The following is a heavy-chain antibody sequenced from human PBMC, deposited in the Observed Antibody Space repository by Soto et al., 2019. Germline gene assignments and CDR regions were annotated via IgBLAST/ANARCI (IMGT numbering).Heavy chain of an antibody. J-gene: IGHJ4*02. V-gene: IGHV3-64D*06. CDR3: VKSEGRGSYPHDF. CDR1: GFTSSSFS. D-gene: IGHD3-16*01. Sequence: PGGSLRLSCSGSGFTSSSFSMQWVRQAPGKGLEYVSAINNIGATTVYADSVKGRFTISRDNSKNTVYLQMSSLGLEDTAVYYCVKSEGRGSYPHDFWGQGT. CDR2: INNIGATT.